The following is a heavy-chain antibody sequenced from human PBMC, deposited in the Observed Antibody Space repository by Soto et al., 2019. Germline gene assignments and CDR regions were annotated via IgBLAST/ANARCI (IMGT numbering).Heavy chain of an antibody. CDR2: ISGNGANT. CDR3: AKDYGSSRYFFDY. D-gene: IGHD6-19*01. V-gene: IGHV3-23*01. CDR1: GFTFINYA. Sequence: WSLRLSCAASGFTFINYAMTWVRQAPGEGLEWVSTISGNGANTHYADSVKGRFSISRDNSKNTLYIQMNSLRADDTAVYYCAKDYGSSRYFFDYWGQGALVTVSS. J-gene: IGHJ4*02.